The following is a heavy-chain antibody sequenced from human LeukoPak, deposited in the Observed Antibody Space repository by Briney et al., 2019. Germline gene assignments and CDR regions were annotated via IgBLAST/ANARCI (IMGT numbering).Heavy chain of an antibody. D-gene: IGHD3-22*01. CDR1: GFTFSSYG. CDR2: ISYDGSNK. V-gene: IGHV3-30*03. Sequence: GGSLRLSCAASGFTFSSYGMHWVRQAPGKGLEWVAVISYDGSNKYYADSVKGRFTISRDNSKNTLYLQMNNLKTEDTAVYYCTTGDESSAYRYLDYWGQGTLVTVSS. CDR3: TTGDESSAYRYLDY. J-gene: IGHJ4*02.